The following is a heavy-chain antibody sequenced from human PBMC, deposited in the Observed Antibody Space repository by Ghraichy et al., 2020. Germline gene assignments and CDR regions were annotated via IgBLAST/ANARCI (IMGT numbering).Heavy chain of an antibody. V-gene: IGHV5-10-1*01. J-gene: IGHJ4*02. CDR2: IDPSDSYT. D-gene: IGHD3-10*01. CDR1: GYSFTSYW. CDR3: ARHSEYYGSGSYYNEDY. Sequence: GESLNISCKGSGYSFTSYWISWVRQMPGKGLEWMGRIDPSDSYTNYSPSFQGHVTISADKSISTAYLQWSSLKASDTAMYYCARHSEYYGSGSYYNEDYWGQGTLVTVSS.